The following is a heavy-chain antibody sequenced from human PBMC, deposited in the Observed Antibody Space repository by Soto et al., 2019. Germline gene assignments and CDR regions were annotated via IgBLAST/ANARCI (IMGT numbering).Heavy chain of an antibody. V-gene: IGHV1-3*05. J-gene: IGHJ4*02. D-gene: IGHD5-12*01. CDR2: INAGNGNT. CDR1: GYTFTSYA. Sequence: QVQLVQSGAEEKKPGASVKVSCKASGYTFTSYAMHWVRQAPGQRLEWMGWINAGNGNTKYSQKFQGRVTITRDTSASTAYMELSSLRSEDTAVYYCARAGGYSGYDYFDYWGQGTLFTVSS. CDR3: ARAGGYSGYDYFDY.